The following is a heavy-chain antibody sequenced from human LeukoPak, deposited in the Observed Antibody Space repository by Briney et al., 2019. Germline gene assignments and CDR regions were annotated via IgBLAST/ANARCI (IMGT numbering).Heavy chain of an antibody. CDR2: IYTSGST. CDR3: AREYYDSRGYYDNWFDP. CDR1: GDSISSGSYY. D-gene: IGHD3-22*01. J-gene: IGHJ5*02. Sequence: NASETLSLTCTVSGDSISSGSYYWSWIRQPAGKGLEWIGRIYTSGSTNYNPSLKSRVTISLDTSKNHFSLKLSSVNAADTAAYYCAREYYDSRGYYDNWFDPWGQGTLVTVSS. V-gene: IGHV4-61*02.